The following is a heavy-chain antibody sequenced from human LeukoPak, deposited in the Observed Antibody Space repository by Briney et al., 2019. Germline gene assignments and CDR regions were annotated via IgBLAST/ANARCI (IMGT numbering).Heavy chain of an antibody. CDR2: INAGSGYT. Sequence: ASVKVSCKASGYIFTTHAMHWLRQAPGQRPEWMGWINAGSGYTKYSQKFQGRVTISRDTSASTVYMELRSLGSEDTAVYYCARASSGSLSTWFGELFDWYDPWGQGTLVTVSS. CDR3: ARASSGSLSTWFGELFDWYDP. CDR1: GYIFTTHA. V-gene: IGHV1-3*01. J-gene: IGHJ5*02. D-gene: IGHD3-10*01.